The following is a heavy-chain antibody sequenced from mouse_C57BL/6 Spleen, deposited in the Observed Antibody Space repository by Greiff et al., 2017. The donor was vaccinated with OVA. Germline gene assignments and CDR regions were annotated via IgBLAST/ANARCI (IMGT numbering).Heavy chain of an antibody. CDR1: GYTFTSYW. Sequence: QVQLQQPAAELVKPGASVKLSCKASGYTFTSYWMQWVKQRPGQGLEWIGEIDPSDSYTNYNQKFKGKATLTVDTSSSTAYMQLSSLTSEDSAVYYCASGGTGLDYWGQGTTLTVSS. CDR2: IDPSDSYT. D-gene: IGHD3-3*01. V-gene: IGHV1-50*01. J-gene: IGHJ2*01. CDR3: ASGGTGLDY.